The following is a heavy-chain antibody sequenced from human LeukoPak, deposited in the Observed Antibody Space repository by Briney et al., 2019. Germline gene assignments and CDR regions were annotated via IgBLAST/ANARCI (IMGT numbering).Heavy chain of an antibody. CDR3: ARGVYWYSSSSPFDY. CDR1: GGSISSYY. CDR2: IYYSGST. V-gene: IGHV4-59*08. J-gene: IGHJ4*02. Sequence: SETLSLTCTVSGGSISSYYWSWIRQPPGKGLEWIGYIYYSGSTNYNPSLKSRVTISVDMSKNQFSLTLSSVTAADTAVYYCARGVYWYSSSSPFDYWGQGTLVTVSS. D-gene: IGHD6-6*01.